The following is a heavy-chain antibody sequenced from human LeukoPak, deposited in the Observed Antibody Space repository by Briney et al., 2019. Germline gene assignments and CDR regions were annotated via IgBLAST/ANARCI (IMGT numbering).Heavy chain of an antibody. D-gene: IGHD2/OR15-2a*01. J-gene: IGHJ4*02. V-gene: IGHV4-34*01. CDR2: INHSGST. CDR3: AGHHPRNTVDF. CDR1: GGSFSGYY. Sequence: SETLSLTYAVYGGSFSGYYWSWIRQPPGKGLEWIGEINHSGSTNYNPSLKSRVTISVDTSKNQFSLKLSSVTAADTAVYYCAGHHPRNTVDFWGQGTLVTVSS.